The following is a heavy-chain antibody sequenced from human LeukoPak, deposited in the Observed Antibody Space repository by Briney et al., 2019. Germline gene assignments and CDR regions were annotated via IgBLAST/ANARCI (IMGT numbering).Heavy chain of an antibody. CDR3: ARDCSSTSCYLDY. V-gene: IGHV4-34*01. Sequence: PSETLSLTCAVYGGSFSGYYWSWIRQPPGKGLEWIGEINHSGSTNYNPSLKSRVTISVDTSKNQFSLKVSSVTAADTAVYYCARDCSSTSCYLDYWGQGTLVTVSS. J-gene: IGHJ4*02. CDR1: GGSFSGYY. D-gene: IGHD2-2*01. CDR2: INHSGST.